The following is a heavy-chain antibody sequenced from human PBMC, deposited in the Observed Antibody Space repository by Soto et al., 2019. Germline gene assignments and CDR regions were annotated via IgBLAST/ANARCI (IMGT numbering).Heavy chain of an antibody. Sequence: SETLSLTCAVFGYSISSDNYWGWIRQPPGKGLEWIGSIHHSGSTYYNPSLKSRVTISVDTSRYQFSLKLTSVTAADTAFSYCARLSKPSVYGDYYVGLFDPCGQGTLVTVSS. D-gene: IGHD4-17*01. V-gene: IGHV4-38-2*01. J-gene: IGHJ5*02. CDR1: GYSISSDNY. CDR3: ARLSKPSVYGDYYVGLFDP. CDR2: IHHSGST.